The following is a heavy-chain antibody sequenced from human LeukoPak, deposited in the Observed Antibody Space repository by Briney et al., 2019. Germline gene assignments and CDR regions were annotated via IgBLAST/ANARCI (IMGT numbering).Heavy chain of an antibody. CDR2: IYYSGST. V-gene: IGHV4-59*08. D-gene: IGHD3-16*01. Sequence: PSETLSLTCTVSGGSISSYYWSWIRQPPGKGLEWIGYIYYSGSTNYNPSLKSRVTISVDTSKNQFSLKLSSVTAADTAVYYCARFWGSLDAFDIWGQGTMVTVSS. CDR3: ARFWGSLDAFDI. J-gene: IGHJ3*02. CDR1: GGSISSYY.